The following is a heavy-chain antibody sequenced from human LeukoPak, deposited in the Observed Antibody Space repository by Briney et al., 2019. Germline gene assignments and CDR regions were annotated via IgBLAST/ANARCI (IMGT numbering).Heavy chain of an antibody. CDR3: ASVATAMVNDY. D-gene: IGHD5-18*01. Sequence: SQTLSLTCAVSGRSISSGGYSWSWIRQPPGKGLEWIGYIYHSGSTYYNPSLKSRVTISVDRSKNQFSLKLSSVTAADTAVYYCASVATAMVNDYWGQGTLVTVSS. J-gene: IGHJ4*02. CDR1: GRSISSGGYS. V-gene: IGHV4-30-2*01. CDR2: IYHSGST.